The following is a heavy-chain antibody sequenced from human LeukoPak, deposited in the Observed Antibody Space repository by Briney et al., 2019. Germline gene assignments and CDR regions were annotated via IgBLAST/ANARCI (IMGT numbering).Heavy chain of an antibody. CDR1: GFTFSSYA. Sequence: GGSLRLSCAASGFTFSSYAMSWVSQAPGEGLEWVSAISGSGGSTYYADSVKGRVTISRDNSKNTLYLQMNSLRAEDTAVYYCAKDVGSSSWYIGYYYYYGMDVWGQGTTVTVSS. CDR2: ISGSGGST. CDR3: AKDVGSSSWYIGYYYYYGMDV. J-gene: IGHJ6*02. D-gene: IGHD6-13*01. V-gene: IGHV3-23*01.